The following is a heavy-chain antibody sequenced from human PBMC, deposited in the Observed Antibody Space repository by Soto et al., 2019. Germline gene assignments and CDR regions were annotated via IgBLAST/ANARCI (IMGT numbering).Heavy chain of an antibody. D-gene: IGHD4-4*01. CDR2: IYYSGST. CDR3: ARHSNRNYGLYYFDY. CDR1: GGSVSSYY. Sequence: SETLSLTCTVSGGSVSSYYWSWIRQPPGKGLEWIAYIYYSGSTKYNPSLKSRVTISVDTSNNQFSLKVSSVTAADTAVYYCARHSNRNYGLYYFDYWGLGALVTVSS. J-gene: IGHJ4*02. V-gene: IGHV4-59*08.